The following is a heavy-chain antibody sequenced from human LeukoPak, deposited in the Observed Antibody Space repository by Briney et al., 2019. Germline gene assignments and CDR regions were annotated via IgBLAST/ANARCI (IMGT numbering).Heavy chain of an antibody. J-gene: IGHJ6*03. CDR1: GGTFSSYA. D-gene: IGHD5-24*01. Sequence: AASVKVSCKASGGTFSSYAISWVRQAPGQGLEWMGGIIPIFGTANYAQKFQGRVTITTDESTSTAYMELSSLRSEDTAVYYCARGMEMATINDYYYYMDVWGKGTTVTVSS. V-gene: IGHV1-69*05. CDR3: ARGMEMATINDYYYYMDV. CDR2: IIPIFGTA.